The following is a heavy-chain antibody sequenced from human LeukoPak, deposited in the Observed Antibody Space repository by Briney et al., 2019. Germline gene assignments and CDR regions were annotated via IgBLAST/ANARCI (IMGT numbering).Heavy chain of an antibody. Sequence: GGSLRLSCAASGFTFSNYEMNWVRQAPGKGLEWVSWISGTGTIHYADSVEGRFTISRDNAKNSLYLQMNSLRAEDTAVYYCARRGGLDSWGQGAQVTVSP. V-gene: IGHV3-48*03. CDR3: ARRGGLDS. CDR1: GFTFSNYE. D-gene: IGHD5-12*01. CDR2: ISGTGTI. J-gene: IGHJ4*02.